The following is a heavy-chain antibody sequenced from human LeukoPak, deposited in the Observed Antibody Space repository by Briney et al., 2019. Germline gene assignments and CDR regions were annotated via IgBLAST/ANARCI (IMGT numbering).Heavy chain of an antibody. D-gene: IGHD1-26*01. Sequence: SGALSLSRAVPGGSFRGSYWCGIRQPPREGLEWIGESNHSASTNYNPCLKSLFNISVDTSKNQFYLKLSSVTAADTAVYYCARVRIVKWFDAGGQGTLVTVSS. CDR3: ARVRIVKWFDA. CDR2: SNHSAST. V-gene: IGHV4-34*01. J-gene: IGHJ5*02. CDR1: GGSFRGSY.